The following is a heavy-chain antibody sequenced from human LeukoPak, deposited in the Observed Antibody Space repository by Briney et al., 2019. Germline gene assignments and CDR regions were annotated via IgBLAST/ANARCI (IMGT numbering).Heavy chain of an antibody. Sequence: PSETLSLTCTVSGGSIGNYYWSWIRQPPGKGLEWIGYIFYSGRTNYNPSLKSRVTISVDTSKNQFSLKLASMTAADTAMYYCATLGGTTTWYLDYWGQGALVTVSS. D-gene: IGHD3-16*01. J-gene: IGHJ4*02. V-gene: IGHV4-59*01. CDR1: GGSIGNYY. CDR2: IFYSGRT. CDR3: ATLGGTTTWYLDY.